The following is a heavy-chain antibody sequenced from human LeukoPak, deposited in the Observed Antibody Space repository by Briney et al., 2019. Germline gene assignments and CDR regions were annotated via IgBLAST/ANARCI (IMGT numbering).Heavy chain of an antibody. D-gene: IGHD6-13*01. CDR1: GFTFSTYD. CDR3: ARSGQHLFDF. Sequence: AGGSLRLSCAASGFTFSTYDMNWVRQAPGKGLEWVSYISSSGGTISYADSVKGRFTISRDNAKNSLYLQMNSLRAEDTAIYYCARSGQHLFDFWGQGTLVTVSS. CDR2: ISSSGGTI. J-gene: IGHJ4*02. V-gene: IGHV3-48*03.